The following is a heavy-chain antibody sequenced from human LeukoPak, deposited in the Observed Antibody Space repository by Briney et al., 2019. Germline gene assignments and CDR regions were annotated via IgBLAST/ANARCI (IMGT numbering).Heavy chain of an antibody. Sequence: ASVKVSCMASGYAFTSYGISWVRQAPGQGLEWMGWISAYNGNTNYAQKLQGRVTMTTDTSTSTAYMELRSLRSDDTAVYYCARSWNYGPWYFDLWGRGTLVTVSS. J-gene: IGHJ2*01. CDR1: GYAFTSYG. CDR2: ISAYNGNT. D-gene: IGHD1-7*01. CDR3: ARSWNYGPWYFDL. V-gene: IGHV1-18*01.